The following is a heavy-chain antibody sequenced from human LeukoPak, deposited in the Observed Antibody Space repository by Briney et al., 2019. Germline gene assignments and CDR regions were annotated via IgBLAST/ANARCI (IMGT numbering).Heavy chain of an antibody. CDR2: ISSSGSTI. CDR1: GFTFSIYE. CDR3: ARDRSALFDY. Sequence: GGSLRLSCAASGFTFSIYEMNWVRQAPGKGLEWVSYISSSGSTIYYADSVKGRFTISRDNAKNSLYLQMNSLRAEDTAVYYCARDRSALFDYWGQGTLVTVSS. V-gene: IGHV3-48*03. J-gene: IGHJ4*02.